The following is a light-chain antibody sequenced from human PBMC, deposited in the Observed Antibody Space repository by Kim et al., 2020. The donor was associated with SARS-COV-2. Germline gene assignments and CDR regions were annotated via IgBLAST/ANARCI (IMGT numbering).Light chain of an antibody. V-gene: IGLV3-1*01. Sequence: SYELTQPPSVSVSPGQTASITCSGDKLGDNYACWYQQKPGQSPVLVIYQDSKRPSGIPERFSGSNSGNTATLAISGTQAMDEADYYCQAWDSSTLYVFGGGTKVTVL. J-gene: IGLJ1*01. CDR3: QAWDSSTLYV. CDR1: KLGDNY. CDR2: QDS.